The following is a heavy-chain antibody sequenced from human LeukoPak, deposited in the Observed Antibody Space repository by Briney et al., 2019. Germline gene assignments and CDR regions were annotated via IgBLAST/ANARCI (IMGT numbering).Heavy chain of an antibody. D-gene: IGHD1-26*01. CDR1: GFTFSSYW. V-gene: IGHV3-7*01. CDR2: IKQDGSEK. Sequence: TGGSLRLSCAASGFTFSSYWMSWVRQAPEKGLEWVANIKQDGSEKYYVVSVKGRFTISRDNAKNSLYLQMNSLRAEDTAVYYCARGVWPPRGSYWEYYFDYWGQGTLVTVSS. CDR3: ARGVWPPRGSYWEYYFDY. J-gene: IGHJ4*02.